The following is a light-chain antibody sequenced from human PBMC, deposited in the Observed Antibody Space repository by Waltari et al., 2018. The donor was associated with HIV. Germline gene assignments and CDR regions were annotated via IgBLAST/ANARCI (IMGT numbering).Light chain of an antibody. CDR3: SSYTSSSTLEV. J-gene: IGLJ1*01. CDR2: DVS. CDR1: SSDVGGYNY. Sequence: QSALTQPASVSGAPGQSITISCIGTSSDVGGYNYVSWYQKHPGKAPKLMIYDVSNRPSGVSVRFSGSKSGNTASLTIYGLQATDEADYYCSSYTSSSTLEVFGTGTKVTVL. V-gene: IGLV2-14*03.